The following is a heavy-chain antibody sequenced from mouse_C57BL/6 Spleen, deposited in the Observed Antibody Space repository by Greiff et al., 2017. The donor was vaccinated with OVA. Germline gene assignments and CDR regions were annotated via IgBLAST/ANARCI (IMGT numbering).Heavy chain of an antibody. CDR1: GYTFTSYD. J-gene: IGHJ1*03. V-gene: IGHV1-85*01. CDR2: IYPRDGST. Sequence: QVQLQQSGPELVKPGASVKLSCKASGYTFTSYDINWVKQRPGQGLEWIGWIYPRDGSTKYNEKFKGKATLTVDTSSSTAYMELHGLTSEDSAVYFCARPYYYGSSYWYFDVWGTGTTVTVSS. CDR3: ARPYYYGSSYWYFDV. D-gene: IGHD1-1*01.